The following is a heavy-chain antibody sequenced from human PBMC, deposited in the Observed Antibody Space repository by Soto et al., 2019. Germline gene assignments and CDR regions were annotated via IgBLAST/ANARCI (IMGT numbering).Heavy chain of an antibody. CDR2: ISGSGGST. V-gene: IGHV3-23*01. CDR3: AKSPLRGYCSSTSCYV. D-gene: IGHD2-2*01. Sequence: GGSLRLSCAASGFTFSSYAMGWVRQAPGKGLEWVSAISGSGGSTYYADSVKGRFTISRDNSKNTLYLQMNSLRAEDTAVYYCAKSPLRGYCSSTSCYVWGQGTLVTVSS. J-gene: IGHJ4*02. CDR1: GFTFSSYA.